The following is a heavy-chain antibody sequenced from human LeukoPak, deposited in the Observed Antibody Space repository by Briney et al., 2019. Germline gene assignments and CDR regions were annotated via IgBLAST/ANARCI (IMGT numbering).Heavy chain of an antibody. Sequence: QAGGSLRLSCVASGFTFSNYAMSWVRQAPGMGLEWVSAIHGSDGRTWYADSVKGRCTISRDNSRNTVYLQMNSLRAEDTALYYCARDRAFPNDVFDIWGQGTMVTVSS. V-gene: IGHV3-23*01. J-gene: IGHJ3*02. D-gene: IGHD3-3*02. CDR2: IHGSDGRT. CDR1: GFTFSNYA. CDR3: ARDRAFPNDVFDI.